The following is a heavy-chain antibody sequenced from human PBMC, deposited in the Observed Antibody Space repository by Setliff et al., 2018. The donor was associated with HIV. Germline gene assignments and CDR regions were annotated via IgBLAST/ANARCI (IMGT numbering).Heavy chain of an antibody. J-gene: IGHJ6*02. V-gene: IGHV3-23*01. Sequence: GESLKISCAASEFTFSTYAMSWVRQAPGKGLEWVSVIGSNGGSTYYADSVKGRFTVSRDNSKNTLYLQMNSLRAEDTAVYYCAKDRGPEGAPYSYYGMDVWGQGTQVTVSS. CDR3: AKDRGPEGAPYSYYGMDV. CDR2: IGSNGGST. CDR1: EFTFSTYA.